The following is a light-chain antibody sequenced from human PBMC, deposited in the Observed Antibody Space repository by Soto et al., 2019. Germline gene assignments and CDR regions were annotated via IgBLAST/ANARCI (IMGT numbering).Light chain of an antibody. CDR1: QSVSSN. Sequence: EIVMTQSPATLSVSPGERATLSCRASQSVSSNLAWYQQKPGQAPSLLIYGASTRATGIPARFSGSGSGTEFTLTISSLQSEDFAVYYCQQYNNWSGTFGQGTKVEIK. V-gene: IGKV3-15*01. CDR2: GAS. CDR3: QQYNNWSGT. J-gene: IGKJ1*01.